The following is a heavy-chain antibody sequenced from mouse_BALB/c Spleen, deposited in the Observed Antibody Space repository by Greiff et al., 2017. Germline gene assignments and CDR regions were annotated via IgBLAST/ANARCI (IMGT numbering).Heavy chain of an antibody. J-gene: IGHJ4*01. CDR3: ARELQRGMDY. Sequence: DVKLVESGGGLVQPGGSRKLSCAASGFTFSSFGMHWVRQAPEKGLEWVAYISSGSSTIYYADTVKGRFTISRDNPKNTLFLQMTSLRSEDTAMYYCARELQRGMDYWGQGTSVTVSS. CDR1: GFTFSSFG. V-gene: IGHV5-17*02. CDR2: ISSGSSTI. D-gene: IGHD2-1*01.